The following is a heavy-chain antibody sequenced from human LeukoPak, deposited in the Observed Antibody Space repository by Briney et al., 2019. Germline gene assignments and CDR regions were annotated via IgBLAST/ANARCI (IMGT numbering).Heavy chain of an antibody. CDR3: ARDAGGLLWFGELSFDY. D-gene: IGHD3-10*01. CDR1: GFTFSSYA. V-gene: IGHV3-30*04. Sequence: GGSLRLSCAASGFTFSSYAMYWVRQAPGKGLEWVAVISYDGSNKYYADSVKGRFTISRDNSKNTLYLQMNSLRAEDTAVYYCARDAGGLLWFGELSFDYWGQGTLVTVSS. J-gene: IGHJ4*02. CDR2: ISYDGSNK.